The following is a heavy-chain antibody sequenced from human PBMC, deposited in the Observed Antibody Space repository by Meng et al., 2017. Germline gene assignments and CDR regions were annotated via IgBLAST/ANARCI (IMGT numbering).Heavy chain of an antibody. CDR2: INANNGDT. D-gene: IGHD4-23*01. V-gene: IGHV1-18*01. CDR3: ARDPVGVVYGGNEY. Sequence: ASVKVSCKPSGYNFRIYGITWVRQAPGQGLEWMGWINANNGDTNYAQKFQGRVTLSTDITTNTAYMELRTLRSDDTAIYYCARDPVGVVYGGNEYWGQGTLVTVSS. CDR1: GYNFRIYG. J-gene: IGHJ4*02.